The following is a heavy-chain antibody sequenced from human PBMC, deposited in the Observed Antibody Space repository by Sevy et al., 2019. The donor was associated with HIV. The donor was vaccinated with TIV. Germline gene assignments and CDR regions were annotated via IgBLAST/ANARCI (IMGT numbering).Heavy chain of an antibody. Sequence: GGSLRLSCAVSGFSFDSYGMTWVRQAPGKGLEWVSAISGSGTRTYYADSVKGRFIISRDNSKNTLDLQMNSLRAVETAIYYCAKGGGGHYDPDEIAYYFYYYNMDVWGKGTTVTVSS. CDR3: AKGGGGHYDPDEIAYYFYYYNMDV. CDR2: ISGSGTRT. V-gene: IGHV3-23*01. D-gene: IGHD3-22*01. CDR1: GFSFDSYG. J-gene: IGHJ6*03.